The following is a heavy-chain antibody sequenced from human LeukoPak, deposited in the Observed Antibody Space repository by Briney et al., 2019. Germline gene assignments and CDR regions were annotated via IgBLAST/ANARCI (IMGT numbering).Heavy chain of an antibody. CDR2: IYSGGST. CDR3: ARDWRGAMHAFDI. J-gene: IGHJ3*02. CDR1: GFTVSSDY. Sequence: GGSLRLSCAASGFTVSSDYMSWVRQAPGKGLEWVSVIYSGGSTYYADSVKGRFTVSRDNSKNTLYLQMNGLRAEDTAVYYCARDWRGAMHAFDIWGQGTMVTVSS. V-gene: IGHV3-53*01. D-gene: IGHD3-16*01.